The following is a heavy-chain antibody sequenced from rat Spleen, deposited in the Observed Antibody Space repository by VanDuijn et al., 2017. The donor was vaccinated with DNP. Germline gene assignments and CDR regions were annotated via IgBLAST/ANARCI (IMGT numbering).Heavy chain of an antibody. CDR2: ISPSGGST. CDR3: ARHNYGSYYFDY. V-gene: IGHV5S13*01. Sequence: EVQLVESGGGLVQPGGSLKLSCAVSNFTISDYGMAWVRQAPTKGLEWVASISPSGGSTYYRDSVKGRFTVSRDNAKSSLYLQMDSLRSEDTATYYCARHNYGSYYFDYWGQGVMVTVSS. CDR1: NFTISDYG. D-gene: IGHD1-3*01. J-gene: IGHJ2*01.